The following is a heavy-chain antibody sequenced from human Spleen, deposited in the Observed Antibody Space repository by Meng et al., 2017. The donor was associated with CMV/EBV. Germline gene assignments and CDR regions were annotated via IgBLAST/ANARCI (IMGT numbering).Heavy chain of an antibody. J-gene: IGHJ4*02. V-gene: IGHV1-2*02. Sequence: ASVKVSCKASGYTFTGYYMHWVRQAPGQGLEWMGWINPNSGGTNYAQKFQGRVTMTRDTSISTAYMELSSLRSEDTAVYYCARASRDCGGDCLYYFDYWGQGTLVTVSS. CDR1: GYTFTGYY. CDR3: ARASRDCGGDCLYYFDY. CDR2: INPNSGGT. D-gene: IGHD2-21*01.